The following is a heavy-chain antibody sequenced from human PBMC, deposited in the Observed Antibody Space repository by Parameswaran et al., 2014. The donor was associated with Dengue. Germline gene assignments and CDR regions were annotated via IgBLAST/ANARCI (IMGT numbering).Heavy chain of an antibody. CDR3: ARSFYGDYDVDY. V-gene: IGHV1-18*01. CDR2: ISAYNGNT. J-gene: IGHJ4*02. D-gene: IGHD4-17*01. Sequence: WVRQAPGQGLEWMGWISAYNGNTNYAQKLQGRVTMTTDTSTSTAYMELRSLRSDDTAVYYCARSFYGDYDVDYWGQGTLVTVSS.